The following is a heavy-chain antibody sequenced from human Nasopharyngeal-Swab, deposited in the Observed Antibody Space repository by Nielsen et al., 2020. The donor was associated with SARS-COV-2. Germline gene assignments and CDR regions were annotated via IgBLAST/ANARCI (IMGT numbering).Heavy chain of an antibody. J-gene: IGHJ6*02. CDR1: GYTFTGYY. V-gene: IGHV1-2*06. CDR2: INPNSGGT. Sequence: ASVKVSCKASGYTFTGYYMHWVRQAPGQGLEWMGRINPNSGGTNYAQEFQGRVTMTRDTSISTAYMELSGLRSDDTAVYYCARESVDGPYYYYGMDVWGQGTTVTVSS. CDR3: ARESVDGPYYYYGMDV.